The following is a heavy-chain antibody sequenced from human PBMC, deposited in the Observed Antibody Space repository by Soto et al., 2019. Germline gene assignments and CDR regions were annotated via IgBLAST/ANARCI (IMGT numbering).Heavy chain of an antibody. CDR3: AHTPSITMVGGDIFDY. V-gene: IGHV2-5*02. D-gene: IGHD3-10*01. Sequence: GPTLVNPTQPLSLTCTLSWVSLSTSGGGVGWVPQPPGKALEWLALIYWDDDKRYSPSLKSRLTITKDISKNQVVLTMTNMDPVDTATYYCAHTPSITMVGGDIFDYWGQGTLVTVSS. CDR2: IYWDDDK. CDR1: WVSLSTSGGG. J-gene: IGHJ4*02.